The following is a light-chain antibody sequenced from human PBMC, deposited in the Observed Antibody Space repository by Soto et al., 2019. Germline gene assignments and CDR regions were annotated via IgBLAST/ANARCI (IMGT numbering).Light chain of an antibody. V-gene: IGKV3-20*01. CDR2: AAS. J-gene: IGKJ1*01. CDR1: ETVSASY. CDR3: HQDDKSPRT. Sequence: EIVLTQSPGTLSLSPGERATLSCRASETVSASYLAWYQQKPGQAPRLLIHAASSRATDIPDRFSGSGSGTEFTLTINRLEPEDFGVYFCHQDDKSPRTFGQGTKVEIK.